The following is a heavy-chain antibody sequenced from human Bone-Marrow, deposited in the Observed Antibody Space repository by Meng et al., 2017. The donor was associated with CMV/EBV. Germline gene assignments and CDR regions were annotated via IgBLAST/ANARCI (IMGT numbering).Heavy chain of an antibody. CDR2: ISYDGSNK. CDR3: AREKFWSGYYFWPVDVRYYFDY. V-gene: IGHV3-30*04. J-gene: IGHJ4*02. CDR1: GFTFSSYA. D-gene: IGHD3-3*01. Sequence: GESLKISCAASGFTFSSYAMHWVRQAPGKGLEWVAVISYDGSNKYYADSVKGRFTISRDNSKNTRYLQMNSLRAEDTAVYYCAREKFWSGYYFWPVDVRYYFDYWGQGTRVTVSS.